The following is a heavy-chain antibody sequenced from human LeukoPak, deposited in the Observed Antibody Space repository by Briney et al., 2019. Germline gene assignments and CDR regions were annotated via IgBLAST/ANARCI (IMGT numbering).Heavy chain of an antibody. CDR2: IYYSGST. CDR3: AGGSTIFGVVNRVDY. CDR1: GGSISSYY. J-gene: IGHJ4*02. V-gene: IGHV4-59*01. Sequence: SETLSLTCTVSGGSISSYYWSWIRQPPGKGLEWIGYIYYSGSTNYNPSLKSRVTISVDTSKNQFSLKLSSVTAADTAVYYCAGGSTIFGVVNRVDYWGQGTLVTVSS. D-gene: IGHD3-3*01.